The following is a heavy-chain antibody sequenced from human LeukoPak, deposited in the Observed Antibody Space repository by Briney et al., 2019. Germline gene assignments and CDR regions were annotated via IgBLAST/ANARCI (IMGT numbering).Heavy chain of an antibody. CDR2: INPNSGGT. J-gene: IGHJ6*04. CDR3: ARGAAGYSGGFGGGMDV. Sequence: GASVKVSCKASGYTFTGYYMHWVRQAPGQGLEWMGWINPNSGGTNYAQKFQGWVTITRDTSISTAYMELSRLTFDDTAIYYCARGAAGYSGGFGGGMDVWGKGTTVTVSS. V-gene: IGHV1-2*04. D-gene: IGHD6-19*01. CDR1: GYTFTGYY.